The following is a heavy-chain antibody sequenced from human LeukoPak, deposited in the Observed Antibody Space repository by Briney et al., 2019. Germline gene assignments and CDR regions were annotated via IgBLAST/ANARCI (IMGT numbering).Heavy chain of an antibody. D-gene: IGHD6-19*01. CDR3: ARDSLYSSGWYFDY. J-gene: IGHJ4*02. Sequence: SQTLSPTCAISGDSVSTNSAAWNWIRQSPSRGLEWLGRTYYMSKWYNDYAVSVKSRITINPDTSKNQFSLQLNSVTPEDTAVYYCARDSLYSSGWYFDYWGQGTLVTVSS. V-gene: IGHV6-1*01. CDR2: TYYMSKWYN. CDR1: GDSVSTNSAA.